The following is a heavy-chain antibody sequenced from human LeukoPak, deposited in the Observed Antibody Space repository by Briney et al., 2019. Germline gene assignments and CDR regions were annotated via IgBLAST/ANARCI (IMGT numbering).Heavy chain of an antibody. V-gene: IGHV4-34*01. CDR1: GGSFSGYY. Sequence: SETLSLTCAVYGGSFSGYYWSWIRQPPGKGLEWIGEINHSGSTNYNPSLKSRVTISVDTSKNQFSLKLSSVTAADTAVYYCARGLPGQLAYYYYGMDVWGQGTTVTVS. J-gene: IGHJ6*02. CDR2: INHSGST. CDR3: ARGLPGQLAYYYYGMDV. D-gene: IGHD6-6*01.